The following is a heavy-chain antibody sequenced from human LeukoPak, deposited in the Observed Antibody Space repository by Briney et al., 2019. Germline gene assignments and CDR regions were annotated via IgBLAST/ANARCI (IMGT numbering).Heavy chain of an antibody. Sequence: SVKVSCKVSGYTLTELSIHWVRQAPGQGLEWMGRIIPILGIANYAQKFQGRVTITADKSTSTAYMELSSLRSEDTAVYYCARVDTAMVIDYWGQGTLVTVSS. J-gene: IGHJ4*02. CDR1: GYTLTELS. V-gene: IGHV1-69*02. CDR3: ARVDTAMVIDY. D-gene: IGHD5-18*01. CDR2: IIPILGIA.